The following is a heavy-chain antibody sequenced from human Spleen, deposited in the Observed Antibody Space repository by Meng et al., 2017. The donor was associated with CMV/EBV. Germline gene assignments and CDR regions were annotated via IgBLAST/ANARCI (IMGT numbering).Heavy chain of an antibody. CDR3: AKATFTSSSWGVGY. J-gene: IGHJ4*02. CDR1: GFTFSDYY. V-gene: IGHV3-33*08. CDR2: IWYDGNNK. Sequence: SGFTFSDYYMRLIRQAPGKGLEWVALIWYDGNNKYYADSVKGRFTISRDNSKNTLYLQLNSLRAEDTAIYYCAKATFTSSSWGVGYWGQGTLVTVS. D-gene: IGHD6-13*01.